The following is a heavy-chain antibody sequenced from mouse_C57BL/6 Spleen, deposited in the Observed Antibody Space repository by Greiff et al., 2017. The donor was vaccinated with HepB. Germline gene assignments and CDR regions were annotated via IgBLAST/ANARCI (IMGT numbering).Heavy chain of an antibody. V-gene: IGHV1-66*01. Sequence: QVQLQQSGPELVKPGASVKISCKASGYSFTSYYIHWVKQRPGQGLEWIGWIYPGSGNTKYNEKFKGKATLTADTSSSTAYMQLSSLTSEDSAVYYCARGWEKNYYGSSYSYYAMDYWGQGTSVTVSS. CDR1: GYSFTSYY. J-gene: IGHJ4*01. CDR3: ARGWEKNYYGSSYSYYAMDY. CDR2: IYPGSGNT. D-gene: IGHD1-1*01.